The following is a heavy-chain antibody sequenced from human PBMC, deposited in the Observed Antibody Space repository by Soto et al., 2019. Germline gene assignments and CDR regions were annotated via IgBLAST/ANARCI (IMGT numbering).Heavy chain of an antibody. Sequence: SVKVSCKASGGTFSSYAISWVRQAPGQGLEWMGGIIPIFGTANYAQKFQGRVTITADESTSTAYMELSSLRSEDTAVYYCARSPDGLHSGWYGAVGYWGQGPLVTVSS. CDR3: ARSPDGLHSGWYGAVGY. CDR2: IIPIFGTA. V-gene: IGHV1-69*13. D-gene: IGHD6-19*01. J-gene: IGHJ4*02. CDR1: GGTFSSYA.